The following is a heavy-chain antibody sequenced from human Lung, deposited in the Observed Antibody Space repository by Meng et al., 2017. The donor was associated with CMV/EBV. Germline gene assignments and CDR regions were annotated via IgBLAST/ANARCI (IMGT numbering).Heavy chain of an antibody. D-gene: IGHD6-13*01. V-gene: IGHV1-46*01. J-gene: IGHJ4*02. CDR2: INPNGGRT. CDR3: ARGRGPSGNWYIDY. Sequence: ASXXXSCXASGYTFTSYHKHWVRQAPGQGLECMGRINPNGGRTSYAHNFQGRVTMTRDTSTSTVYMELSSLRSGDTAVYYCARGRGPSGNWYIDYSGQGGLVTVSS. CDR1: GYTFTSYH.